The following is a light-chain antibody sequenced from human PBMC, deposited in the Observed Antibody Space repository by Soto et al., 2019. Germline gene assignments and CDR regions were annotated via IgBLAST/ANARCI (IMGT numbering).Light chain of an antibody. CDR1: SSNIGSNT. V-gene: IGLV1-44*01. J-gene: IGLJ3*02. CDR3: AAWDDSLNGWV. CDR2: SND. Sequence: QFVLTQAPSASGTPGQRVTISCSGSSSNIGSNTVSWYQQVPGTAPKLLIYSNDQRPSGVPDRFSGSKSGTSASLAIGGLQSEDEADYYCAAWDDSLNGWVFGGGTKLTVL.